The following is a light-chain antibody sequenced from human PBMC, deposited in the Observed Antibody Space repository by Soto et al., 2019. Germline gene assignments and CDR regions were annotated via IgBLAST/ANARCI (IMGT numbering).Light chain of an antibody. V-gene: IGKV4-1*01. CDR2: GAS. Sequence: DIVMTQSPDSLGVSLGERATINCKSSQSVLYTSNNQNYLAWYQQKSGQPPKLLIYGASARESGVPARFSGSGSGTDFTLTINGLHAEDVAVYYCQQYYLVPFTFGPGTKVDIK. CDR3: QQYYLVPFT. CDR1: QSVLYTSNNQNY. J-gene: IGKJ3*01.